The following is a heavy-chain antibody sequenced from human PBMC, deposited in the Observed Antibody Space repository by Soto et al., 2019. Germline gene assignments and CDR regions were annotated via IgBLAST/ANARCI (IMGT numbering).Heavy chain of an antibody. CDR1: GSTFSNYY. J-gene: IGHJ4*02. V-gene: IGHV3-11*01. D-gene: IGHD6-19*01. Sequence: QVQLVESGGGLVKPGGSLRLPCAASGSTFSNYYMAWIRQAPGKGLERLSYISSREVTIYYADSVKGRFTISRDNTKNSLNLQMSSLRDEDTGVYYCARVSASGWHVNGRDYFDSWGQGTLVTVSS. CDR2: ISSREVTI. CDR3: ARVSASGWHVNGRDYFDS.